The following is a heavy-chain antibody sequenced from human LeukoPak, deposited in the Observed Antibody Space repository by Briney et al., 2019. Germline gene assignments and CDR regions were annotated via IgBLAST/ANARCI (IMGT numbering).Heavy chain of an antibody. Sequence: GGSLRLSCAVSGITLSNYGMSWVRQAPGKGLEWVAGISDSGGRTNYADSVKGRFTISRDNSKNTLSLQMNSLRAEDTAFYYCTKASDSAWRDDFDYWGQGTLVTVSS. CDR1: GITLSNYG. D-gene: IGHD6-19*01. J-gene: IGHJ4*02. V-gene: IGHV3-23*01. CDR3: TKASDSAWRDDFDY. CDR2: ISDSGGRT.